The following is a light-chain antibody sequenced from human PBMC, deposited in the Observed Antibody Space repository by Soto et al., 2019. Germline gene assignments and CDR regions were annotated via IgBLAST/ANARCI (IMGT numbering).Light chain of an antibody. CDR2: GAS. Sequence: EILLMQSPGTMSLSPGERATLSCRATQSVSINDLAWYQQKPGQAPRLLIYGASIRATGIPDRFSGSGSGTDFTLTISRLEPEDFAVYYCQYYGTSPQTFGQGTKVDIK. V-gene: IGKV3-20*01. J-gene: IGKJ1*01. CDR1: QSVSIND. CDR3: QYYGTSPQT.